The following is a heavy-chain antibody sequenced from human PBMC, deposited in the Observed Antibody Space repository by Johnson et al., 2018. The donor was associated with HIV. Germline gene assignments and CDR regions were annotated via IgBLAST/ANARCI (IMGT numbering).Heavy chain of an antibody. CDR1: GFTFSDYY. CDR3: ARAPPNVAPGAFDI. V-gene: IGHV3-11*04. D-gene: IGHD2-21*01. J-gene: IGHJ3*02. Sequence: QVQLVESGGGVVQPGRSLRLSCAASGFTFSDYYMSWIRQAPGKGLEWVSYISSSGSTIYYADYVKGRFTISRDNAKYSLYLQMNSLRAEATAVYYCARAPPNVAPGAFDIWGQGTMVTVSS. CDR2: ISSSGSTI.